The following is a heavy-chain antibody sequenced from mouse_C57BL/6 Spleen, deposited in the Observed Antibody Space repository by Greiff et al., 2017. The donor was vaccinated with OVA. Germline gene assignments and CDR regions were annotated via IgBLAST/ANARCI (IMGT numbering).Heavy chain of an antibody. CDR3: ARRPPRGYAMDY. J-gene: IGHJ4*01. V-gene: IGHV1-42*01. CDR2: INPSTGGT. CDR1: GYSFTGYY. Sequence: VQLKQSGPELVKPGASVKISCKASGYSFTGYYMNWVKQSPEKSLEWIGEINPSTGGTTYNQKFKAKATLTVDKSSSTAYMQLKSLTSEDSAVYYCARRPPRGYAMDYWGQGTSVTVSS.